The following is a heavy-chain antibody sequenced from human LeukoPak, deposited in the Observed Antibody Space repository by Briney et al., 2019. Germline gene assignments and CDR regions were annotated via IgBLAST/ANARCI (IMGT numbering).Heavy chain of an antibody. Sequence: GGSLRLSCAASGFTFDDYAMHWVRQAPGKGLEWVSLISGDGGSTYYAGSVKGRFTISRDNSKNSLYLQMNSLRTEGTALYYCAKDILGVTMIVDAFDIWGQGTMVTVSS. V-gene: IGHV3-43*02. CDR1: GFTFDDYA. CDR3: AKDILGVTMIVDAFDI. J-gene: IGHJ3*02. CDR2: ISGDGGST. D-gene: IGHD3-22*01.